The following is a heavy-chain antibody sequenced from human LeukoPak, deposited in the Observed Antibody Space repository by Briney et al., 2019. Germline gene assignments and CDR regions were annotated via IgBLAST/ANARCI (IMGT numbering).Heavy chain of an antibody. J-gene: IGHJ4*02. Sequence: GGSLRLSCAASGFTFGGYAMSWVRQAPRKGLEWVSAVSGSGSTTYYADSVKGRFTISRDNSKNTLYLQMNSLRAEDTAVYYCAKDRRSAEPALSYFDYWGQGTLVTVSS. CDR3: AKDRRSAEPALSYFDY. CDR1: GFTFGGYA. CDR2: VSGSGSTT. V-gene: IGHV3-23*01. D-gene: IGHD6-13*01.